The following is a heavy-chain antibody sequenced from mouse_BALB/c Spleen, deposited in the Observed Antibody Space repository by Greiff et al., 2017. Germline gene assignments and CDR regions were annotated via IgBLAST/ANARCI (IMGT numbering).Heavy chain of an antibody. Sequence: VQLQQSGTVLARPGASVKMSCKASGYSFTSYWMHWVKQRPGQGLEWIGAIYPGNSDTSYNQKFKGKAKLTAVTSASTAYMELSSLTNEDSAVYYCTRSDPYYYGSSYAMDYWGQGTSVTVSS. D-gene: IGHD1-1*01. CDR1: GYSFTSYW. V-gene: IGHV1-5*01. CDR3: TRSDPYYYGSSYAMDY. CDR2: IYPGNSDT. J-gene: IGHJ4*01.